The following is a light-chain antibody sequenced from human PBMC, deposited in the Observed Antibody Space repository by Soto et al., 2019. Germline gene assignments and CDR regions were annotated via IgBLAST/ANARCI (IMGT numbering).Light chain of an antibody. J-gene: IGKJ1*01. Sequence: EIVLTQSPGTLSLSPGDRVTLSCRASQTVASNSLAWYQQKPGQAPRLLIYGTSSRAAAIPDRFSGSGSGTDFTLSISRLEPEDVAVYYCQQYGGAPRTFGQGTKVEIK. CDR3: QQYGGAPRT. V-gene: IGKV3-20*01. CDR1: QTVASNS. CDR2: GTS.